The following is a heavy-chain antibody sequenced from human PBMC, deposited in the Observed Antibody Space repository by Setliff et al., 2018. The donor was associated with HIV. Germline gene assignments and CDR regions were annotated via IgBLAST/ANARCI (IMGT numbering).Heavy chain of an antibody. Sequence: GGSLRLSCAASGFTFSSRWMTWVRQAPGKGLEWVANIKQDGTDKYYVDSVRGRFTISRDNARNSLFLQMNSLRVEDTAVYYCARDTCDTPSCYAGPRFVYWGQGNLVTVSS. J-gene: IGHJ4*02. D-gene: IGHD2-2*01. CDR2: IKQDGTDK. CDR1: GFTFSSRW. CDR3: ARDTCDTPSCYAGPRFVY. V-gene: IGHV3-7*01.